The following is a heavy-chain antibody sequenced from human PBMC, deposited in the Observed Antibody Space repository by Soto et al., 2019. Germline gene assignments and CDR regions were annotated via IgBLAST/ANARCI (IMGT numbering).Heavy chain of an antibody. CDR3: PTDVWTRRALDY. CDR2: IKSKTDGGTT. D-gene: IGHD2-21*01. Sequence: PGGSLRLSCAASGFTFTNAWMNWVRQAPGKGLEWVGHIKSKTDGGTTDFAAPVKGRFTISRDDSKDTLYLQMNSLKTEDTGVYYCPTDVWTRRALDYWGQGTLVTVSS. CDR1: GFTFTNAW. V-gene: IGHV3-15*07. J-gene: IGHJ4*02.